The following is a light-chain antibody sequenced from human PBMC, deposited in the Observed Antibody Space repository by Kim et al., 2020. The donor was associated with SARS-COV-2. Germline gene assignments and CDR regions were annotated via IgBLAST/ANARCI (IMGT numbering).Light chain of an antibody. J-gene: IGKJ2*01. Sequence: DIVMTQSPDSLAVSLGERATINCKSSQSVLFVSNNNDLLAWYQQKPGQPPKVLIYWASTRESGVPDRFSASGYGTDFTLTISSLQAEDVAVYYCLQYFNTPYTFGQGTKLEI. CDR3: LQYFNTPYT. CDR2: WAS. V-gene: IGKV4-1*01. CDR1: QSVLFVSNNNDL.